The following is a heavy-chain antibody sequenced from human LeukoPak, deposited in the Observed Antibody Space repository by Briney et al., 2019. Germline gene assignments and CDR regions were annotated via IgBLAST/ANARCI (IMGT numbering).Heavy chain of an antibody. J-gene: IGHJ4*02. CDR3: ARGYYDFWSGYYPEFFDY. CDR2: ISSSGSTI. D-gene: IGHD3-3*01. CDR1: GFTFSDYY. Sequence: GGSLRLSCAASGFTFSDYYMSWIRQAPGKGLEWVSYISSSGSTIYYADSVKGRFTISRDNAKNSLYLQMNSLRAEDTAVYYCARGYYDFWSGYYPEFFDYWGQGTLVTVSS. V-gene: IGHV3-11*04.